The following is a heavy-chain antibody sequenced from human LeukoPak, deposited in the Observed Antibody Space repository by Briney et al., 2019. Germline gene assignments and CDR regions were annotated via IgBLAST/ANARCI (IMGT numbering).Heavy chain of an antibody. V-gene: IGHV3-23*01. Sequence: GGSLRLSCVTSGFTFSTSAMGWVRQAPGTGLERVSVVSDSGDYTSYADSVKGRFRISRDNSENKLYLQMNSLRTEDTAIYYCAMTYDFWSGHPGWGQGTLVTVSS. CDR3: AMTYDFWSGHPG. J-gene: IGHJ4*02. CDR2: VSDSGDYT. CDR1: GFTFSTSA. D-gene: IGHD3-3*01.